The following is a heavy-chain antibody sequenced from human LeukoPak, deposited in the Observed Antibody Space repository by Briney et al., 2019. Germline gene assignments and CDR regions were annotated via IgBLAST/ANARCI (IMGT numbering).Heavy chain of an antibody. Sequence: PSETLSLTCTVSGGSISSYYWSWIRQPAGKGLEWIGRIYTSGSTNYNPSLKSRVTISVDTSKNQFSLKLSSVTAADTAVYYCARVDTAMGYYYYYYMDVWGKGTTVTVSS. V-gene: IGHV4-4*07. D-gene: IGHD5-18*01. CDR3: ARVDTAMGYYYYYYMDV. CDR2: IYTSGST. CDR1: GGSISSYY. J-gene: IGHJ6*03.